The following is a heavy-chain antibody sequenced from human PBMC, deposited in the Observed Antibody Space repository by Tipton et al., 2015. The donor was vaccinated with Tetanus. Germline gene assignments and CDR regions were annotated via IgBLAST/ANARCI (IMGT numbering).Heavy chain of an antibody. Sequence: SLRFSCAASGFTFSSYAMSWVRQAPGKGLEWVSAISGSGGSTYYADSVKGRFTISRDNSKNTLYLQMNSLRAEDTAVYYCAKVVSYDYVWGSPQFDPWGQGTLVTVSS. CDR1: GFTFSSYA. CDR3: AKVVSYDYVWGSPQFDP. CDR2: ISGSGGST. V-gene: IGHV3-23*01. J-gene: IGHJ5*02. D-gene: IGHD3-16*01.